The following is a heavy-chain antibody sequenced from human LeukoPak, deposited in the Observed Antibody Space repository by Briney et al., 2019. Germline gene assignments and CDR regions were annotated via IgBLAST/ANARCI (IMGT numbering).Heavy chain of an antibody. CDR3: ARLHCSSTSCPPGY. J-gene: IGHJ4*02. Sequence: ASVKVSCKASGYTFTDYGINWVRQAPGQGPEWMGWISTLYGNKNFAQKFQGRVTMTSDTSTSTAYLELASLTSDDSAIYYCARLHCSSTSCPPGYWGQGTLVTVSS. CDR1: GYTFTDYG. V-gene: IGHV1-18*01. CDR2: ISTLYGNK. D-gene: IGHD2-2*01.